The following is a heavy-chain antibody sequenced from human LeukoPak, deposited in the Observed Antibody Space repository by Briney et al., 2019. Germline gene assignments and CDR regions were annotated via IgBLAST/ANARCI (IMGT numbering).Heavy chain of an antibody. CDR1: GGSISSYY. Sequence: PSETLSLTCTVSGGSISSYYWSWIRQPAGKGLEWIGRIYTSGSTNYNPSLKSRVTMSVDTSKNQFSLKLSSVTAADTAVYYCARDQGCSSTSCYVYYYGMDVWGQGTTVTVSS. CDR3: ARDQGCSSTSCYVYYYGMDV. V-gene: IGHV4-4*07. J-gene: IGHJ6*02. D-gene: IGHD2-2*01. CDR2: IYTSGST.